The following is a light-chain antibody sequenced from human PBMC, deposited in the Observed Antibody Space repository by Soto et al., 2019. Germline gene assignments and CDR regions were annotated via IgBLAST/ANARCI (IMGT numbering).Light chain of an antibody. Sequence: EIVMTQSPATLSASPGEIATLSCRASHSVSSNLAWYQQKPGQAPRLLIYGASTRATGIPARFSGSGSGTEFTLTISSLQSEDFAVYYCQQYNNWPPGTFGRGTKVEIK. CDR2: GAS. CDR1: HSVSSN. V-gene: IGKV3-15*01. CDR3: QQYNNWPPGT. J-gene: IGKJ1*01.